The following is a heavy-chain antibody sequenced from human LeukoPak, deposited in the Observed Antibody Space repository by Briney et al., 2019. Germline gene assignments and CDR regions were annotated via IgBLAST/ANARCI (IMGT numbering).Heavy chain of an antibody. CDR2: VCHSGGT. CDR3: ARIFCSSTSCYTDFDY. J-gene: IGHJ4*02. Sequence: SETLSLTCIVSNYSISISYCWGWIRQPPGKGLEWIGTVCHSGGTYYIPSLKSRVTISVDTSKNQSSLKLSSVTAADTAVYYCARIFCSSTSCYTDFDYWGQGTLVTVSS. D-gene: IGHD2-2*02. V-gene: IGHV4-38-2*02. CDR1: NYSISISYC.